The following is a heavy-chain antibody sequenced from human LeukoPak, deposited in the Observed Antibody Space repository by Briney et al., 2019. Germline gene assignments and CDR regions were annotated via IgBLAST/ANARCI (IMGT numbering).Heavy chain of an antibody. V-gene: IGHV1-8*03. J-gene: IGHJ3*02. D-gene: IGHD3-3*01. CDR3: ARTSLKLRFLEWLPNDAFDI. CDR2: MNPNSGNT. Sequence: GASVKVSCKASGGTFSSYAISWVRQAPGQGLEWMGWMNPNSGNTGYAQKFQGRVTITRNTSISTAYMELSSLRSEDTAVYYCARTSLKLRFLEWLPNDAFDIWGQGTMVTVSS. CDR1: GGTFSSYA.